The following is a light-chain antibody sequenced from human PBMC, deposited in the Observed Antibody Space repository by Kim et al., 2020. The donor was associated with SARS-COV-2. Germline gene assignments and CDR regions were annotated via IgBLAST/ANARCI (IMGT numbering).Light chain of an antibody. Sequence: PGKTAMITCGGNNIGSKSVHLYQQKPGQAPVLVVYDDSDRPSGIPERFSGSNSGNTATLTISRVEAGDEADYYCQVWDSSSDHPVVFGGGTQLTVL. J-gene: IGLJ2*01. V-gene: IGLV3-21*03. CDR2: DDS. CDR1: NIGSKS. CDR3: QVWDSSSDHPVV.